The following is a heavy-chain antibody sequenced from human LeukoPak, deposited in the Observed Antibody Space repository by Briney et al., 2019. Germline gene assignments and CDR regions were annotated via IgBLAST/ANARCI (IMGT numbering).Heavy chain of an antibody. CDR1: GFTLSTYA. CDR2: ISGSGSNT. Sequence: PGGSLRLSCVASGFTLSTYAMNWVRQAPGKGLECVSTISGSGSNTYYADSVKGRFTISRDTSKNTLYLQMNSLRVEDTAIYYCAKGREAYSGSYTPFGYWGPGTLVTVSS. V-gene: IGHV3-23*01. J-gene: IGHJ4*02. D-gene: IGHD1-26*01. CDR3: AKGREAYSGSYTPFGY.